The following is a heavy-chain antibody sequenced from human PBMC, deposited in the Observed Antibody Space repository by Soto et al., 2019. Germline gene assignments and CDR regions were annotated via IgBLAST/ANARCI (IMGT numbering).Heavy chain of an antibody. V-gene: IGHV1-69*12. CDR2: IIPIFGTA. CDR3: ARAPDYSNYLDWFDP. Sequence: QVQLVQSGAEVKKPGSSVKVSCKASGGTFSTYAIRWVRQAPGQGLEWMGGIIPIFGTANYAQKFQGRVTITADENTSTGYMELSSLRSEDTAVYYCARAPDYSNYLDWFDPWGQGTLVTVSS. J-gene: IGHJ5*02. CDR1: GGTFSTYA. D-gene: IGHD4-4*01.